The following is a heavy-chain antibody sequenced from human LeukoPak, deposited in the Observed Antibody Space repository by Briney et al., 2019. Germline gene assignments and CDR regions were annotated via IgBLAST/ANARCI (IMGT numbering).Heavy chain of an antibody. CDR3: ARHDRIQLWLVPFDY. J-gene: IGHJ4*02. D-gene: IGHD5-18*01. CDR1: GVSITHY. CDR2: FYYSGNT. Sequence: PSETLSLTCTVSGVSITHYWGWIRQPPGKGLEWIGSFYYSGNTYYNSSLESRVTISVDTSKNQFSLKLSSVTAADTAVYYCARHDRIQLWLVPFDYWGQGTLVTVSS. V-gene: IGHV4-39*01.